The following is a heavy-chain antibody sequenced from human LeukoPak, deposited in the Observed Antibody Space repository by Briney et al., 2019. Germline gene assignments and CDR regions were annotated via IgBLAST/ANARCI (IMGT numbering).Heavy chain of an antibody. J-gene: IGHJ4*02. V-gene: IGHV3-23*01. CDR2: ISGSGGST. Sequence: PGGSLRLSCAVSGITLSNYGMSWVRRAPGKGLEWVAGISGSGGSTNYADSVKGRFTISRDNRKNTLYLQMNSLRVEDTAVYLCAKRGVVIRVILVGFHKEAYYFDSWGQGALVTVSS. D-gene: IGHD3-22*01. CDR3: AKRGVVIRVILVGFHKEAYYFDS. CDR1: GITLSNYG.